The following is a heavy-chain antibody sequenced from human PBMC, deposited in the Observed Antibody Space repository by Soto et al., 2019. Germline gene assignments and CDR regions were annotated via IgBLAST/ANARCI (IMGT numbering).Heavy chain of an antibody. CDR3: GPAPGGGGY. V-gene: IGHV3-53*01. Sequence: EVQLVESGGGLIQPGGSLRLSCAVSGFTVSNNYMSWVRQAPGKGLEGVSVIYSGGYTAYGDSVKGRFTISRDNSKNTIYFQVNSLGPDTRAFFYGGPAPGGGGYWGQGTLVTVSS. CDR1: GFTVSNNY. J-gene: IGHJ4*02. D-gene: IGHD3-10*01. CDR2: IYSGGYT.